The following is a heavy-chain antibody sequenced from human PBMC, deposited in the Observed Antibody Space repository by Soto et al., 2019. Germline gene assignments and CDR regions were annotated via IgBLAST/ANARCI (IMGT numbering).Heavy chain of an antibody. CDR2: ISYDGSNK. J-gene: IGHJ4*02. CDR3: AREGGVSGWYWGGDY. D-gene: IGHD6-19*01. CDR1: GFTFSSFP. V-gene: IGHV3-30-3*01. Sequence: GGSLRLSCAASGFTFSSFPMHWVRQAPGKGLERVALISYDGSNKYYADSVKGRFTISRDNSKNTLYLQMNSLRAEDTALYYCAREGGVSGWYWGGDYWGQRTPVPVSS.